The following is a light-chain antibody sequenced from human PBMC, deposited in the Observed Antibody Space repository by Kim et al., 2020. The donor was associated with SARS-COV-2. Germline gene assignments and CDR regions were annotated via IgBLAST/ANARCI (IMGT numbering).Light chain of an antibody. J-gene: IGKJ5*01. CDR1: QSVSSSY. CDR3: QQYSLSPTT. Sequence: EVLLTQSPGTLSLSPGERAILSCRASQSVSSSYLAWYQQKPGQSPRLLIHGASSRATGVPDRFRGGGSGTDFTLTITRLEPEDVAVYYCQQYSLSPTTFGQGTRLDIK. CDR2: GAS. V-gene: IGKV3-20*01.